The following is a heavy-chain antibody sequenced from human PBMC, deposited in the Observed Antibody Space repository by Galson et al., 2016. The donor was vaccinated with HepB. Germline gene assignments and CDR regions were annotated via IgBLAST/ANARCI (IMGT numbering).Heavy chain of an antibody. CDR3: ARGYVELDGWYFDR. V-gene: IGHV1-2*04. CDR2: INPNRGDT. D-gene: IGHD1-1*01. CDR1: GYTFTGYH. Sequence: SVKVSCKASGYTFTGYHMHWVRQAPGQGLEWMGWINPNRGDTKYAQKFQGWVTMTRDTSISTAYMELSRLQSDDTAVYYCARGYVELDGWYFDRWGQGTLVTVS. J-gene: IGHJ4*02.